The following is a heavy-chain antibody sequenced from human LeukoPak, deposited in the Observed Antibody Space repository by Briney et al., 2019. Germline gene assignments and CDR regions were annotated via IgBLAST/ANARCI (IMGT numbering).Heavy chain of an antibody. Sequence: GGSLRLSCAASGFTFSNYWMSWVRQAPGKGLECVANIKEDGSDKHYVDSVKGRFTIYRDNAKNSLYLLMNNLRAEDTAMYYCARGGNVVVSWGQGILVSVSS. CDR2: IKEDGSDK. J-gene: IGHJ5*02. CDR1: GFTFSNYW. CDR3: ARGGNVVVS. D-gene: IGHD2-15*01. V-gene: IGHV3-7*01.